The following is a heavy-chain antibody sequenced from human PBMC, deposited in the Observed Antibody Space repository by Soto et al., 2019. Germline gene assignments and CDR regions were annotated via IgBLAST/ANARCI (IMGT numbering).Heavy chain of an antibody. CDR3: VKDRSDTWSFDN. J-gene: IGHJ4*02. Sequence: QVQLVESGGGVVQPGRSLRLSCSASGFIYSSCAMHWVRQVPGKGLEWLAVVSHDGTLYPYADSVRGRFTISRDNSRKILYLQMNSLRPDDTVVYYCVKDRSDTWSFDNWGQGTLVTVSS. V-gene: IGHV3-30*18. D-gene: IGHD2-8*02. CDR2: VSHDGTLY. CDR1: GFIYSSCA.